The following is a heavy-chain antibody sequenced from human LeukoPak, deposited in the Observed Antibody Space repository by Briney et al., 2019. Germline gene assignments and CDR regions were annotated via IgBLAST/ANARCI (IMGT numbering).Heavy chain of an antibody. D-gene: IGHD6-19*01. CDR1: GGSISSYC. V-gene: IGHV4-4*07. CDR3: ARGQGLSSDWLNFDY. CDR2: IYARGST. Sequence: SETPSLTCTVSGGSISSYCWSWIRQPAGNGLEWIGRIYARGSTVYTPSLKSRVSMSLDTSKNQFSLKLGSVTAADTAVYYCARGQGLSSDWLNFDYWGQGALVTVSS. J-gene: IGHJ4*02.